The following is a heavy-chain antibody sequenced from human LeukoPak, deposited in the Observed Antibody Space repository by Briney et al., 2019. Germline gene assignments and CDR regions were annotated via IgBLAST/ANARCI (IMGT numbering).Heavy chain of an antibody. Sequence: PSETLSLTCTVSGGSISGYYWSWIRQPPGKGLEWIGHISDSGNTKCSPSLKSRVTISVDTSNNQFSLKLSSVTAADTAVYYCARQLSGFEKPYDCWGQGTLVTVSS. D-gene: IGHD5-12*01. V-gene: IGHV4-59*08. CDR2: ISDSGNT. CDR1: GGSISGYY. CDR3: ARQLSGFEKPYDC. J-gene: IGHJ4*02.